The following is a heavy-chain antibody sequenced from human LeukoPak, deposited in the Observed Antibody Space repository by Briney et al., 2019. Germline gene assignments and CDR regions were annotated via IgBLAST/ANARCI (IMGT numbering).Heavy chain of an antibody. CDR1: GYTFTSYG. CDR3: ARVGGWYCSSTSCSHFDY. Sequence: ASVKVSRKASGYTFTSYGISWVRQAPGQGLEWMGWISAYNGNTNYAQKLQGRVTMTTDTSTSTAYMELRSLRSDDTAVYYCARVGGWYCSSTSCSHFDYWGQGTLVTVSS. V-gene: IGHV1-18*01. J-gene: IGHJ4*02. D-gene: IGHD2-2*01. CDR2: ISAYNGNT.